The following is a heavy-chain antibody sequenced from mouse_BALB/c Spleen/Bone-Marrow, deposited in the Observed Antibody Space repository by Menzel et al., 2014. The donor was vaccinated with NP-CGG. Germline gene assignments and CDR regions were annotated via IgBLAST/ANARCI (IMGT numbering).Heavy chain of an antibody. CDR1: GFTFSTSA. J-gene: IGHJ3*01. CDR3: ARDGYGSSD. Sequence: EVKLMESGGVLVKPGGSLKLSCAASGFTFSTSAMSWVRQSPEKRLEWVAEISSGGSYTYYPDTVTGRFTISRDNAKNTLYLEMSSLRSEDTAMYYCARDGYGSSDWGQGTLVTVSA. V-gene: IGHV5-9-4*01. CDR2: ISSGGSYT. D-gene: IGHD1-1*01.